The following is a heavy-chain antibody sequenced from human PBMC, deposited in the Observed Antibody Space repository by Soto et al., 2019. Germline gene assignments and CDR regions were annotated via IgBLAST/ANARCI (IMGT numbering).Heavy chain of an antibody. CDR3: ASSNPDTIFGVVTYFDY. D-gene: IGHD3-3*01. CDR1: GFTFSDYY. V-gene: IGHV3-11*01. CDR2: ISSSGSTI. Sequence: GGSLRLSCAASGFTFSDYYMSWIRQAPGKGLEWVSYISSSGSTIYYADSVKGRFTISRDNAKNSLYLQMNSLRAEDTAVYYCASSNPDTIFGVVTYFDYWGQGTLVTVSS. J-gene: IGHJ4*02.